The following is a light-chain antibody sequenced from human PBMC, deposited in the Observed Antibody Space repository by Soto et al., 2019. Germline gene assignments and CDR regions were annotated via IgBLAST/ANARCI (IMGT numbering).Light chain of an antibody. V-gene: IGKV3-20*01. CDR2: GAS. J-gene: IGKJ1*01. CDR3: QQYGASPWT. CDR1: QSVSSNF. Sequence: EIVLTQSPGTLSLSPGERATLSCRASQSVSSNFLAWYQQKPGQAPRLLIYGASSRATGFPDRFSGSWSGTEFTLTISRLEPEDSAVYYCQQYGASPWTFGQGTKVEIK.